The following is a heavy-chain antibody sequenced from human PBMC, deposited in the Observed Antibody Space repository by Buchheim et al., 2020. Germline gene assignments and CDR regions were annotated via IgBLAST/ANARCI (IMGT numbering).Heavy chain of an antibody. CDR2: IYYSGST. CDR3: ARGRQYIVVVPAAIVSWFDP. CDR1: GGSISSGGYY. Sequence: QVQLQESGPGLVKPSQTLSLTCTVSGGSISSGGYYWSWIRQHPGKGLEWIGYIYYSGSTYYNPSLKSRVTISVDTSKNQFSLKLSSVTAADTAVYYCARGRQYIVVVPAAIVSWFDPWDQGTL. D-gene: IGHD2-2*01. V-gene: IGHV4-31*03. J-gene: IGHJ5*02.